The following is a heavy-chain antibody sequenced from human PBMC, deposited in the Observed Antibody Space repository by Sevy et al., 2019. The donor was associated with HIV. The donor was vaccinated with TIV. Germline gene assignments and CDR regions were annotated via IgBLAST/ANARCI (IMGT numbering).Heavy chain of an antibody. CDR1: GGSISSGSYY. V-gene: IGHV4-61*02. CDR3: ARAYSSGWYNGWFDP. J-gene: IGHJ5*02. D-gene: IGHD6-19*01. CDR2: IYTSGST. Sequence: SETLSLTCTVSGGSISSGSYYWSWIRQPAGKGLEWIGRIYTSGSTNYNPSLKSRVTISVDTSKNQFSLKLSYVTAAATAVYYCARAYSSGWYNGWFDPWGQGTLVTVSS.